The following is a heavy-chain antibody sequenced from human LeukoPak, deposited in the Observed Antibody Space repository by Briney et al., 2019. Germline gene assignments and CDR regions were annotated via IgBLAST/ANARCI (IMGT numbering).Heavy chain of an antibody. D-gene: IGHD1-1*01. Sequence: GESLKISCAASGFTFSDYDMHWVRQATGKGLEWVSAIGTAGDTYYTGSVKGRFTISRENAKNSSYLQMNSLRAGDTAVYYCARVAKERVGGVYYFDYWGRGTLVTVSS. V-gene: IGHV3-13*01. CDR2: IGTAGDT. CDR3: ARVAKERVGGVYYFDY. J-gene: IGHJ4*02. CDR1: GFTFSDYD.